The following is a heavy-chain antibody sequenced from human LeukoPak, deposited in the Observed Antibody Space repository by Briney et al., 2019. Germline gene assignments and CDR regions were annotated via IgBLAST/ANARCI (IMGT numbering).Heavy chain of an antibody. CDR2: INWNGGRT. CDR1: GFTFEDYG. J-gene: IGHJ4*02. Sequence: GGSLRLSCAASGFTFEDYGMSWVRQAPGKGLEWVSGINWNGGRTYYADSVKGRFTISRDNSKNSLYLQMNSLRAEDTALYYCAKDGKNYFDYWGQGSLVTVSS. CDR3: AKDGKNYFDY. V-gene: IGHV3-43D*03.